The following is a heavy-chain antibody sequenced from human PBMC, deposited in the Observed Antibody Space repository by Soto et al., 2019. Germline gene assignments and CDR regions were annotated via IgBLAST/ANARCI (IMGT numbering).Heavy chain of an antibody. CDR1: GFTISSYA. Sequence: SLRLSCAASGFTISSYAMSWVRQAPGKGLEWVSAISGSGGSTYYADSVKGRFTISRDNSKNTLYLQMNSLRAEDTAVYYCAKRIAAVAGRAGNDYWGQGTLVTVSS. V-gene: IGHV3-23*01. J-gene: IGHJ4*02. CDR3: AKRIAAVAGRAGNDY. D-gene: IGHD6-19*01. CDR2: ISGSGGST.